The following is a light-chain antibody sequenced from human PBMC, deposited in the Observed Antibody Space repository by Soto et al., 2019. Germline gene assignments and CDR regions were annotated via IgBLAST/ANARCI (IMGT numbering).Light chain of an antibody. J-gene: IGLJ2*01. CDR2: GNS. CDR3: QSYDSSLSGSPVV. CDR1: SSNIGAGYD. Sequence: QSVLTQPPSVSGAPGQRVTISRTGSSSNIGAGYDVHWYQQLPGTAPKLLIYGNSNRPSGVPDRFSGSKSGTSASLAITGLQAEDEADYYCQSYDSSLSGSPVVFGGGTKVTVL. V-gene: IGLV1-40*01.